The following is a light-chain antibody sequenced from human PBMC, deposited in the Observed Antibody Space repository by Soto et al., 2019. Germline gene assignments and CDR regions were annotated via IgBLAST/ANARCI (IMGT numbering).Light chain of an antibody. V-gene: IGLV1-47*01. Sequence: QSVLTQPPSASGTPGQRGTISCSGSSSNIGSNYVYWYQQLPGTAPKLLIYRNNQRPSGVPDRCSGSKSGTSASLAISGLRSEDEADYYCAACDDSLSGWVFGGGTKLT. CDR1: SSNIGSNY. CDR2: RNN. J-gene: IGLJ3*02. CDR3: AACDDSLSGWV.